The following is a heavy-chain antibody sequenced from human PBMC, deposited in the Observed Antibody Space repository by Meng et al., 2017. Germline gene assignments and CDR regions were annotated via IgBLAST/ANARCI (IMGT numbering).Heavy chain of an antibody. V-gene: IGHV4-61*01. CDR1: GGSVSSGSYY. CDR2: IYYSGST. J-gene: IGHJ5*02. Sequence: QVQLQEPGPGLVRPSETLSLTCTVSGGSVSSGSYYLSWIRQPPGKGLEWIGYIYYSGSTNYNPSLKSRVTISVDTSKNQFSLKLSSVTAADTAVYYCARDGATTVTTGWFDPWGQGTLVTVSS. D-gene: IGHD4-17*01. CDR3: ARDGATTVTTGWFDP.